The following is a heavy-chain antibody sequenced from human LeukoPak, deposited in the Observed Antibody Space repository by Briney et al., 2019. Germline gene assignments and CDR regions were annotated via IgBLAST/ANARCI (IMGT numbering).Heavy chain of an antibody. CDR3: AKESGSYYGSGSYYID. J-gene: IGHJ4*02. CDR1: GFTFSDYY. CDR2: ISGSGGST. Sequence: GGSLRLSCAASGFTFSDYYMSWVRQAPGKGLEWVSAISGSGGSTYYADSVKGRFTISRDNSKNTLYLQMNSLRAEDTAAYYCAKESGSYYGSGSYYIDWGQGTLVTVSS. V-gene: IGHV3-23*01. D-gene: IGHD3-10*01.